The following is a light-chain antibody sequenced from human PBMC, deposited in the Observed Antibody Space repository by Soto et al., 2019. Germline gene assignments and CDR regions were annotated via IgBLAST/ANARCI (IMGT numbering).Light chain of an antibody. CDR2: GAS. V-gene: IGKV3-20*01. CDR3: QQYGSSPIT. J-gene: IGKJ5*01. Sequence: EIVLTQSPGTLSLSPGERATLSCRASQSVSNNYLAWYQQKPGQAPRLLISGASSRASGVPDRFTGGGSGTDFTLTIRRLEAEDFALYYCQQYGSSPITFGQGTRLEIK. CDR1: QSVSNNY.